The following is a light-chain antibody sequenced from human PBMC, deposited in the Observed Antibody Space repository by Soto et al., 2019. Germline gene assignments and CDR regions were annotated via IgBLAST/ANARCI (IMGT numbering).Light chain of an antibody. V-gene: IGLV1-40*01. CDR3: QSYDSSLSGSTV. CDR2: GNS. J-gene: IGLJ2*01. Sequence: QSVLTQPPSVSGAPGQRVAISCTGSSSDIGAGYDVHWYQQLPGTAPKLLMYGNSNRPSGVPDRFSGSKSGTSASLAITGLQAEDEADYYCQSYDSSLSGSTVFGGGTKLTVL. CDR1: SSDIGAGYD.